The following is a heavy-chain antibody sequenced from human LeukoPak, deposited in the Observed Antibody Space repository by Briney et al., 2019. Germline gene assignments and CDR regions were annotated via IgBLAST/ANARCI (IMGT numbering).Heavy chain of an antibody. V-gene: IGHV4-31*03. CDR1: GGSISSGGYY. D-gene: IGHD2/OR15-2a*01. Sequence: PSQTLSLTCTVSGGSISSGGYYWSWIRQHPGKGLEWIGYIYYSGSTYHNPSLKSRVTISVDTSKNQFSLKLSSVTAADTAVYYCARGSVLRTDLDYWGQGTLVTVSS. J-gene: IGHJ4*02. CDR2: IYYSGST. CDR3: ARGSVLRTDLDY.